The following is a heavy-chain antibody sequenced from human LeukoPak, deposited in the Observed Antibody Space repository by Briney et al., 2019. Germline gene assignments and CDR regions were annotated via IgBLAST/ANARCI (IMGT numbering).Heavy chain of an antibody. V-gene: IGHV4-59*01. CDR1: GGSISSYC. J-gene: IGHJ5*02. CDR3: ARGANWFYT. Sequence: TSAETLSLTCTVSGGSISSYCWSWIRQPPGKGLEWLAYFYYSGTTKCNPSLKGRVTISVKTSKYPFSLRLSSVTAADTAVYYGARGANWFYTCGQGNLVTVSS. CDR2: FYYSGTT.